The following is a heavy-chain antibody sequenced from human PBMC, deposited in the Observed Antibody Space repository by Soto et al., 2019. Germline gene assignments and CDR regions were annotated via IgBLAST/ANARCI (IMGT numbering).Heavy chain of an antibody. CDR3: ARRSYGDYAWGS. V-gene: IGHV4-4*02. Sequence: QVQLQESGPGLVKPSGTLSLTCAVSGGSISSSNWWSWVRQPPGKGLEWIGEIYHSGSTNYNPSLKSRVTIAVDKSKSQCSPKLSSVTAAGTAVYYCARRSYGDYAWGSWGQGTLVTVSS. CDR2: IYHSGST. D-gene: IGHD4-17*01. J-gene: IGHJ5*02. CDR1: GGSISSSNW.